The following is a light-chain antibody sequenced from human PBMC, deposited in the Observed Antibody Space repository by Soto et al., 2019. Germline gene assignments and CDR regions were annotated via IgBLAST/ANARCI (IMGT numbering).Light chain of an antibody. CDR2: DAS. J-gene: IGKJ5*01. V-gene: IGKV3-11*01. CDR3: QQRASWPPT. Sequence: EIVLTQSPATLSLSPGERATLSCRASQSVSTYLAWYQQKRGQAPRVLIYDASNRATGIPARFSGSGSGTDFTLTISSLEPEDFAVYYCQQRASWPPTFGQGTRLEMK. CDR1: QSVSTY.